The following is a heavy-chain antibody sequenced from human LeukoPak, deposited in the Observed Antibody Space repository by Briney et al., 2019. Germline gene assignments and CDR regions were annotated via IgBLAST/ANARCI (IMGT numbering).Heavy chain of an antibody. CDR1: GFRFINFE. CDR2: ISSSGHTI. J-gene: IGHJ6*02. V-gene: IGHV3-48*03. D-gene: IGHD2-21*02. Sequence: GGSLRLSCEGSGFRFINFEMNWVRQAPGKGLEWVSFISSSGHTIYYADSVRGRFTISRDNARNSLYLQMNSLRAEDTAVYYCARDEHFRVGGDGHYYGMDVWGQGTTVTVSS. CDR3: ARDEHFRVGGDGHYYGMDV.